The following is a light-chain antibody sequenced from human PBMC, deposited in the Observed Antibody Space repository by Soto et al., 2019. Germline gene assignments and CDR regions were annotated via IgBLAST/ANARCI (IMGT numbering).Light chain of an antibody. Sequence: QLVLTQSSSASASLGSSVKFTCTLSSGHSSYIIAWHQQQPGKAPRYLMKLEGSGSYNKGSGIPDRFSGSSSGADRYLTISNLQFEDEADYYCETWDSNTLVFGGGTQLTVL. V-gene: IGLV4-60*02. CDR2: LEGSGSY. CDR1: SGHSSYI. J-gene: IGLJ3*02. CDR3: ETWDSNTLV.